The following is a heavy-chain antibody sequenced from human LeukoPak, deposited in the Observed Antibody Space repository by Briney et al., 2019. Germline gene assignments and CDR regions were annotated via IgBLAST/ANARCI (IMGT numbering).Heavy chain of an antibody. J-gene: IGHJ3*02. D-gene: IGHD1-26*01. Sequence: ASVKVSCKASGGTFSSYAISWVRQAPGQGLEWMGWINPNSGGTNYAQKFQGRVTMTRDTSISTAYMELGRLRSDDTAVYYCARATRIVGAGGFVAFDIWGQGTMVTVSS. CDR3: ARATRIVGAGGFVAFDI. V-gene: IGHV1-2*02. CDR2: INPNSGGT. CDR1: GGTFSSYA.